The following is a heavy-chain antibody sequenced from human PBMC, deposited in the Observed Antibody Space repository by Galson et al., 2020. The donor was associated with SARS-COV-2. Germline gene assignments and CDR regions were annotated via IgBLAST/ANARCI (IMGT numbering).Heavy chain of an antibody. Sequence: GESLKISCAASGFTFSTSYMSWVRQAPGKGLEWLSYIGGSSDVIKYADSVNGRFTISRDNAKNLLYLQMNSLRDEDTAVYYCAGWYIRFWGQGTLVTVSS. CDR2: IGGSSDVI. CDR3: AGWYIRF. V-gene: IGHV3-48*02. CDR1: GFTFSTSY. J-gene: IGHJ4*02. D-gene: IGHD6-19*01.